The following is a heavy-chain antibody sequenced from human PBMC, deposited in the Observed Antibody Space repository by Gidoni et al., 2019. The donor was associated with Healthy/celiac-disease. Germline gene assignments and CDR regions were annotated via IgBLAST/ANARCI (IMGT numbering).Heavy chain of an antibody. D-gene: IGHD4-17*01. CDR1: AGSLSRSSYY. CDR3: ASQFTVTYWYFDL. CDR2: IYYSGST. Sequence: QLQLQESGPGLVKPSETLSLTCPVSAGSLSRSSYYWCWIRQPPGQGLEWIGSIYYSGSTYHNPSLKSRVTISVDTSKNQFSLKLSSVTAADTAVYYCASQFTVTYWYFDLWGRGTLVTVSS. V-gene: IGHV4-39*01. J-gene: IGHJ2*01.